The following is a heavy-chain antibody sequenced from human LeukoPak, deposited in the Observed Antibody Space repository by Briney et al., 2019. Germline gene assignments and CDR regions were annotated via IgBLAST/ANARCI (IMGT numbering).Heavy chain of an antibody. CDR2: ISSSSSTI. CDR1: GFSFSSYN. J-gene: IGHJ3*02. CDR3: ARDWGYYGSGPRGAFDI. V-gene: IGHV3-48*01. D-gene: IGHD3-10*01. Sequence: GGSLRLSCAASGFSFSSYNMNWVRQAPGKGLEWVSYISSSSSTIYYADSVKGRFTISRDNAKNSLYLQMNSLRAEDTAIYYCARDWGYYGSGPRGAFDIWGQGTMVTVSS.